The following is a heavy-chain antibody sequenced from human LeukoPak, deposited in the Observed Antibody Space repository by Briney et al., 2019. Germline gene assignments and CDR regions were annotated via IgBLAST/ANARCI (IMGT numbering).Heavy chain of an antibody. Sequence: SETLSLTCTVSGGSISSSSYYWGWIRQPPGKGLEWIGSIYYSGSTDYNASLKSRVTISVDTSKNQFSLKLSSVTAADTAVYYCARGRRDGYNLLGDWGQGTLVTVSS. D-gene: IGHD5-24*01. J-gene: IGHJ4*02. V-gene: IGHV4-39*07. CDR3: ARGRRDGYNLLGD. CDR1: GGSISSSSYY. CDR2: IYYSGST.